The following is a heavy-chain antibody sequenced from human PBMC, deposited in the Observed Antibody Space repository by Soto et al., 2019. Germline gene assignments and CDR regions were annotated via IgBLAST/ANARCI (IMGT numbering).Heavy chain of an antibody. J-gene: IGHJ6*02. CDR3: LREDDGGDRDYYGLDV. V-gene: IGHV4-30-4*01. D-gene: IGHD4-17*01. CDR1: GGSINSEHYH. CDR2: ILYTGSI. Sequence: QVQLQESGPGLVRPSQTLSLTCTVSGGSINSEHYHWTWIRQAPGKVLEWIGYILYTGSIRYNPHLQSRVSLSVDSFINLFSLNLVSVAAADAAVSFCLREDDGGDRDYYGLDVWGQGTTVTVSS.